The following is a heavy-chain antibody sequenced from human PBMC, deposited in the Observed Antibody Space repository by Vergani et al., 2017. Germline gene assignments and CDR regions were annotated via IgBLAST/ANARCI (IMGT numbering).Heavy chain of an antibody. V-gene: IGHV3-9*01. CDR2: ISWNSGSI. CDR3: AKGPRYCSSTSCYPAGHYYYYYMDV. Sequence: EVQLVESGGGLVQPGRSLRLSCAASGFTFVDFASTGSGQAPGRGLGGVPGISWNSGSIGYADSVKGRFTISRDNAKNSLYLQMNSLRAEDTALYYCAKGPRYCSSTSCYPAGHYYYYYMDVWGKGTTVTVSS. CDR1: GFTFVDFA. J-gene: IGHJ6*03. D-gene: IGHD2-2*01.